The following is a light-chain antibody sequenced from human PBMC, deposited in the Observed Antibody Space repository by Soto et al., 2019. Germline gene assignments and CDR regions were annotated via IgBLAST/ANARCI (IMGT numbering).Light chain of an antibody. Sequence: QSVLTQPPSVSGAPGQTVTISCAGSSSNIGPGFGVHWYQQDSGAAPKLLIYGNSNRPSGVPDRFSGSRSGTSASLAITGLQPEDEADYHCQSYDSSLRGSVFGPGTKVTVL. J-gene: IGLJ1*01. V-gene: IGLV1-40*01. CDR1: SSNIGPGFG. CDR3: QSYDSSLRGSV. CDR2: GNS.